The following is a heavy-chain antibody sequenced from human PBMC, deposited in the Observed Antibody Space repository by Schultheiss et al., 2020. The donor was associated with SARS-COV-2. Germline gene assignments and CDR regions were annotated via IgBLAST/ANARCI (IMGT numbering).Heavy chain of an antibody. Sequence: GESLKISCKGSGYSFTSYWISWVRQMPGKGLEWMGRIDPSDSYTNYSPSFQGHVTISADKSISTAYLQWSSLKASDTAMYYCARPGAYSSGWYYFDYWGQGTLVTVSS. D-gene: IGHD6-19*01. V-gene: IGHV5-10-1*01. CDR2: IDPSDSYT. CDR3: ARPGAYSSGWYYFDY. CDR1: GYSFTSYW. J-gene: IGHJ4*02.